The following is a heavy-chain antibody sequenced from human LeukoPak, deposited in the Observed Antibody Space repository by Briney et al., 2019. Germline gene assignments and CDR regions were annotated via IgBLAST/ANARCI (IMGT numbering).Heavy chain of an antibody. CDR2: ISGSGDSA. J-gene: IGHJ3*02. D-gene: IGHD6-19*01. CDR1: GFTFSSYA. CDR3: ARGPRKAVADAFDI. Sequence: GGSLRLSCAAAGFTFSSYAMIWVRQAPGKGLEWVSGISGSGDSAYYAGSVKGRFTISRDNSKNTLYLQMNSLRAEDTAVYYCARGPRKAVADAFDIWGQGTMVTVSS. V-gene: IGHV3-23*01.